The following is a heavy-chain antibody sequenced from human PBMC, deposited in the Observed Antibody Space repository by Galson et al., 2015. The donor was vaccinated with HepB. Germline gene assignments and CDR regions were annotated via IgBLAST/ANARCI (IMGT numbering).Heavy chain of an antibody. D-gene: IGHD1-1*01. CDR2: MNYDGSEK. CDR3: MRDVLRNDIRD. V-gene: IGHV3-7*03. Sequence: SLRLSCAASGFTFINYWMNWVRQAPGKGLEWVANMNYDGSEKYYMDSVKGRFTISRDNARISLYLQMNSLTTEDTAIYYCMRDVLRNDIRDWGQGALVTVSS. J-gene: IGHJ4*02. CDR1: GFTFINYW.